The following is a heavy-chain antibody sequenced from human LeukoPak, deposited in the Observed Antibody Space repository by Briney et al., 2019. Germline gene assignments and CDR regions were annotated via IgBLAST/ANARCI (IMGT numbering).Heavy chain of an antibody. J-gene: IGHJ4*02. CDR3: AARYSSSFNFDY. Sequence: PGGSLRLSCAAPGFMFSNYAMSWVRQAPGKGLEWVSTISGRADTTFYADSVKGRFTISRDMSRSTLYLQMNSLRPEDTAVYYCAARYSSSFNFDYWGQGTLVTVSS. CDR2: ISGRADTT. D-gene: IGHD6-6*01. CDR1: GFMFSNYA. V-gene: IGHV3-23*01.